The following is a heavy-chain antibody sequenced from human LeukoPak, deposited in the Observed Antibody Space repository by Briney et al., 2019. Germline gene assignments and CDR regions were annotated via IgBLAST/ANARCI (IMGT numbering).Heavy chain of an antibody. Sequence: PGGSLRLSCAVSGFTFSSSGMHWVRQAPGKGLEWVSFIRYDGNSKYYADSVKGRFTISRDNAKNSLYLQMNSLRAEDTAVYYCARVSYDILTGYYDGYFDYWGQGTLVTVSS. CDR3: ARVSYDILTGYYDGYFDY. D-gene: IGHD3-9*01. V-gene: IGHV3-30*02. CDR2: IRYDGNSK. CDR1: GFTFSSSG. J-gene: IGHJ4*02.